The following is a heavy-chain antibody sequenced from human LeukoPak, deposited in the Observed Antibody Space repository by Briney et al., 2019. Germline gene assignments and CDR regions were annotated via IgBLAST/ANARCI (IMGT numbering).Heavy chain of an antibody. CDR3: TTIKRGDIFGYFDF. J-gene: IGHJ4*02. CDR1: GGSMTTHH. Sequence: PSETLSLTCTVSGGSMTTHHWNWIRQTPGKGLAWIGYVFDSGRTKVNPSLTSLVTLSTDTSKNQLPLRLSSVTAADTAVYYCTTIKRGDIFGYFDFWGQGILVTVSS. CDR2: VFDSGRT. V-gene: IGHV4-59*11. D-gene: IGHD5-18*01.